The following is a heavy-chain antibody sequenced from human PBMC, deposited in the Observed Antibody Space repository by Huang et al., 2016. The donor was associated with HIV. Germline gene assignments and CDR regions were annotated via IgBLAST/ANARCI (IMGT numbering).Heavy chain of an antibody. V-gene: IGHV3-15*01. CDR3: TTHLDYYDSSGYYFGNY. CDR1: GFSFSKAW. D-gene: IGHD3-22*01. J-gene: IGHJ4*02. Sequence: EVQLVESGGGLVKPGGSLRLSCAASGFSFSKAWMSLVRQAQGKGLEWVGRSKSKTDGGTTDYTAPVKGRFTISRDDSRNTLYLQMNSLKTEDTAVYYCTTHLDYYDSSGYYFGNYWGQGTLVTVSS. CDR2: SKSKTDGGTT.